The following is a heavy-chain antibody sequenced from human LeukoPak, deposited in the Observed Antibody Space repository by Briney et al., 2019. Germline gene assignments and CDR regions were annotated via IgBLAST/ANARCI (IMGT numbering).Heavy chain of an antibody. CDR2: IYHSGST. CDR1: GYAITSGGFS. CDR3: ARDGPALYCSSTSCSHNWFDP. D-gene: IGHD2-2*01. V-gene: IGHV4-30-2*01. Sequence: SQTLSLTCTVSGYAITSGGFSWNWIRQPPGKGLEWIGYIYHSGSTYYNPSLKSRVTISLDRSKNQFSLKLSSVTAADTAVYYCARDGPALYCSSTSCSHNWFDPWGQGTLVTVSS. J-gene: IGHJ5*02.